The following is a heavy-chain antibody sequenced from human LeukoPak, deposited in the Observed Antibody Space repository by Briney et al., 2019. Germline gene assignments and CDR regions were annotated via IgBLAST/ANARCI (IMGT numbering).Heavy chain of an antibody. V-gene: IGHV4-59*01. CDR2: IYYSGST. CDR3: ACQAWSGYYSNWFDP. J-gene: IGHJ5*02. Sequence: SETLSLTCTVSGGSISSYYWSWIRQPPGKGLEWIGYIYYSGSTNYNPSLKSRVTISVDTSKNQFSLKLSSATAADTAVYYCACQAWSGYYSNWFDPWGQGTLVTVSS. CDR1: GGSISSYY. D-gene: IGHD3-3*01.